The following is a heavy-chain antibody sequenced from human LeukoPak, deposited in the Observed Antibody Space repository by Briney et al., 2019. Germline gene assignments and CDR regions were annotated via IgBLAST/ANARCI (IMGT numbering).Heavy chain of an antibody. Sequence: GGSLRLSCAASGFTFGSYEMNWVRQAPGRGLEWVSFITSSGSDTYYADSVNGRFTTSRDNAKNSLYLQMDSLRVEDTAFYFCARASYTGFDLHFDQWGQGTLVTVSS. V-gene: IGHV3-48*03. CDR2: ITSSGSDT. J-gene: IGHJ4*02. CDR3: ARASYTGFDLHFDQ. D-gene: IGHD5-12*01. CDR1: GFTFGSYE.